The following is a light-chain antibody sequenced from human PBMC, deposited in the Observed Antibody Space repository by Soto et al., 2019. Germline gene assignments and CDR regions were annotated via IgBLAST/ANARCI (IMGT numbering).Light chain of an antibody. J-gene: IGLJ2*01. V-gene: IGLV1-40*01. CDR3: QSYDNSLSGSWI. Sequence: QSVLTQPPSVSGAPGLRGTISCTGNSANIGAGYDVHWYQQLPGTAPKLLIYGDNNRPSGVPDRFSGSKSGTSASLAITGLQAEDEADYYCQSYDNSLSGSWIFGGGTKLTVL. CDR1: SANIGAGYD. CDR2: GDN.